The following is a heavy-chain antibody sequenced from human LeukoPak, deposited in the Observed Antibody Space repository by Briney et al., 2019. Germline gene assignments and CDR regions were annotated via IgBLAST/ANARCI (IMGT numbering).Heavy chain of an antibody. J-gene: IGHJ4*02. D-gene: IGHD1-26*01. Sequence: SETLFLTYSVSGGSIGSGDFYWSWIRQPPGKGLEWIGYIYNSGSTFYNPSLKSRVTISVDTSKNQFSLKLNSVTAADTAVYYCARGELLWDHWGQGTLVTVSS. CDR1: GGSIGSGDFY. V-gene: IGHV4-30-4*01. CDR3: ARGELLWDH. CDR2: IYNSGST.